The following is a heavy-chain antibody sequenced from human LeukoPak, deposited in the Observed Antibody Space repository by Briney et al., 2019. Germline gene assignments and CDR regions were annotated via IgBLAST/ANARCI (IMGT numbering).Heavy chain of an antibody. CDR3: ARRHHDYYDSSGYVAQGFDP. V-gene: IGHV4-31*03. D-gene: IGHD3-22*01. Sequence: SETLSLTCTVSGGSISSGGYYWSWIRQHPGKGLEWIGYIYYSGSTYCNPSLKSRVTISVDTSKNQFSLKLSSVTAADTAVYYCARRHHDYYDSSGYVAQGFDPWGQGTLVTVSS. CDR1: GGSISSGGYY. CDR2: IYYSGST. J-gene: IGHJ5*02.